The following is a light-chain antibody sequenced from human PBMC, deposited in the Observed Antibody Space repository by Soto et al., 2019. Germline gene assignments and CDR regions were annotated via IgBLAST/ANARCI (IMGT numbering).Light chain of an antibody. CDR3: AAWDDSLNDFVV. CDR2: NND. J-gene: IGLJ2*01. CDR1: SSNIGNNL. Sequence: QAVVTQPPSASGTPGQRVTISCSGTSSNIGNNLVSWYQQVPGTAPNVLIYNNDQRPSGVPDRFSGSKSGTSASLAISGVQSDDEADYYCAAWDDSLNDFVVFGGGTQLTVL. V-gene: IGLV1-44*01.